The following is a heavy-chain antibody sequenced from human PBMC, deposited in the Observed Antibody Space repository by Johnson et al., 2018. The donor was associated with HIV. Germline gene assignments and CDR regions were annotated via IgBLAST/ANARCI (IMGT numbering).Heavy chain of an antibody. V-gene: IGHV3-30*18. J-gene: IGHJ3*02. Sequence: QVQLVESGGGVVQPGRSLRLSCTGSGFTFNSYDMDWVRQAPGRGLEWMVSISYDGSKNYYGDSVKGRFTISRDNSKNTMYLQMNSLRAEDTAIYYCAKGIEAGWQVDAVDIWGQGTMVTVSS. D-gene: IGHD6-19*01. CDR3: AKGIEAGWQVDAVDI. CDR2: ISYDGSKN. CDR1: GFTFNSYD.